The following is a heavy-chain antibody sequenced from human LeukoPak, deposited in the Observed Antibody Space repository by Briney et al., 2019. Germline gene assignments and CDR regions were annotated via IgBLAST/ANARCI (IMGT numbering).Heavy chain of an antibody. J-gene: IGHJ4*02. D-gene: IGHD2-21*01. V-gene: IGHV5-51*01. CDR2: IYPGDSDT. Sequence: GESLKISCKGSGYSFTSYWIGWVRQMPGKGLEWMGIIYPGDSDTRYSPSIQGQVTISADKSISTAYVQWSSLKASDTAMYYCARGGVSGPGWTPSGYYYFDYWGQGTLVTVSS. CDR1: GYSFTSYW. CDR3: ARGGVSGPGWTPSGYYYFDY.